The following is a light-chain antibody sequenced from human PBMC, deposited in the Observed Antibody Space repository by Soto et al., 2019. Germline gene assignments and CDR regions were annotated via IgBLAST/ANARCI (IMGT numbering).Light chain of an antibody. J-gene: IGKJ5*01. CDR3: QQYEIFPIT. V-gene: IGKV1-33*01. CDR1: HDIRKY. Sequence: DIQMTQSPSSLSASVGYRLTITCQASHDIRKYLNWYKQQPGKAPKVLSYDASNMETGVPSRFTGSGSGTDFTFTISSLKPEDIETYYCQQYEIFPITFGQGTRLEIK. CDR2: DAS.